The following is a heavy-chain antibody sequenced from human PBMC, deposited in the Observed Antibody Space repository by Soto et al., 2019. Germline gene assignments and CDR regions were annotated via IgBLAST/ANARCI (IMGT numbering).Heavy chain of an antibody. V-gene: IGHV1-46*03. CDR3: ASAPPTIVGVVILTGYYYYYMDV. CDR2: INPSGGST. D-gene: IGHD3-3*01. CDR1: GYTFTSYY. J-gene: IGHJ6*03. Sequence: QVQLVQSGAEVKKPGASVKVSCKASGYTFTSYYMHWVRQAPGQGLEWMGIINPSGGSTSYAQKFQGRVTMTRDTSTSTVYMELSSLRSEDTAVYYCASAPPTIVGVVILTGYYYYYMDVWGKGTTVTVSS.